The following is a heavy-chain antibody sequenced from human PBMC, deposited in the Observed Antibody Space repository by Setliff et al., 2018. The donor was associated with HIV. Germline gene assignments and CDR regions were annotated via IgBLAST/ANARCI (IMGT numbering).Heavy chain of an antibody. CDR2: IYYSGST. CDR1: GGPISDSRYY. J-gene: IGHJ4*02. Sequence: SETLSLTCTVSGGPISDSRYYWGWIRQPPGKGLEWIGNIYYSGSTYYNPSLKSRVTISVDTSKNQFSLKLSSVTAADTAVYYCARWVYNSAWSLDYWGQGTLVTVSS. V-gene: IGHV4-39*01. CDR3: ARWVYNSAWSLDY. D-gene: IGHD6-19*01.